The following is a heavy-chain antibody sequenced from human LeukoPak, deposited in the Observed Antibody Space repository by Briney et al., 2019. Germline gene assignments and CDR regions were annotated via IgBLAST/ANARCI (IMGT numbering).Heavy chain of an antibody. D-gene: IGHD3-22*01. CDR3: ATSSLTYYYDSSGFGY. J-gene: IGHJ4*02. CDR2: ISAYNGNT. CDR1: GYISTSYG. V-gene: IGHV1-18*01. Sequence: GASVKVSCKASGYISTSYGISWVRQAPGQGLEWMGWISAYNGNTNYTQKLQGRVNMTTDTTTSTAYMALRSLRSDDTAVYYCATSSLTYYYDSSGFGYWGQGTLVTVSS.